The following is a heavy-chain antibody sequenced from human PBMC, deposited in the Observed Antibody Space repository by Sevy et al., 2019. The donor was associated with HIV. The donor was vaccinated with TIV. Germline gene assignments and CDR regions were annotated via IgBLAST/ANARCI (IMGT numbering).Heavy chain of an antibody. Sequence: SETLSLTCTVSGGSISSYYWSWIRQPPGKGLEWIGYIYYSGSTNYNPSLKSRVTISADTSKNQFSLKLSSVTAADTDVYYCARSDLRREVRYWGQGPLVTVSS. V-gene: IGHV4-59*01. J-gene: IGHJ4*02. CDR3: ARSDLRREVRY. CDR1: GGSISSYY. CDR2: IYYSGST.